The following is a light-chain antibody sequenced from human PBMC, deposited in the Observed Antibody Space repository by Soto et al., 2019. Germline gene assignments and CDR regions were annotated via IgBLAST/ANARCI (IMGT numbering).Light chain of an antibody. Sequence: EIVLTQSPGTLSLSPGERATLSCRASQSVSNNYVAWYQQKPGQAPRLLIFRASIKATGIPARFSGSGSGTEFILSIRGVEPEHSGMYHCHQHGGSHETFGQGTKLEIK. CDR3: HQHGGSHET. CDR1: QSVSNNY. J-gene: IGKJ1*01. CDR2: RAS. V-gene: IGKV3-20*01.